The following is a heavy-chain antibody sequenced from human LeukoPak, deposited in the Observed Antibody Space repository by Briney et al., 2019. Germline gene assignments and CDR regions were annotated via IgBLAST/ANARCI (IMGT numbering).Heavy chain of an antibody. CDR1: GFTFNNYN. Sequence: PGGSLRLSCAASGFTFNNYNMTWVRQAPGKGLEWVASISSSSRYIYYADSVKGRFTISRDNAKNSLYVQMNSLRAEDTAVYYCARAGHSRGYSYGSAFDYWGQGTLVTVSS. D-gene: IGHD5-18*01. CDR3: ARAGHSRGYSYGSAFDY. V-gene: IGHV3-21*01. J-gene: IGHJ4*02. CDR2: ISSSSRYI.